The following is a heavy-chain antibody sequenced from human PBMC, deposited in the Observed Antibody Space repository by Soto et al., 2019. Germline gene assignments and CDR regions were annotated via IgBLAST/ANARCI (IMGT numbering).Heavy chain of an antibody. CDR2: MSSDGTNK. CDR3: AKDQRYLDY. Sequence: QVQLVESGGGVIQPGRSLRLSCAGSGFTFPTYAFHWVRQAPGKGLEWVAVMSSDGTNKYYADSVKGRFTISRDNSKNTLYLQMNSLRAEDTAVYYCAKDQRYLDYWGQGTLVTVSS. V-gene: IGHV3-30-3*02. J-gene: IGHJ4*02. CDR1: GFTFPTYA.